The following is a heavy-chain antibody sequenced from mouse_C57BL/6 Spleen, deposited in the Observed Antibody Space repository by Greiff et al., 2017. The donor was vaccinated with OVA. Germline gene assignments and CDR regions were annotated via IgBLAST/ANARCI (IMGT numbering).Heavy chain of an antibody. V-gene: IGHV1-53*01. J-gene: IGHJ4*01. CDR1: GYTFTSYW. Sequence: QVQLQQPGTELVKPGASVKLSCKASGYTFTSYWMHWVKQRPGQGLEWIGNINPSNGGTNYNEKFKSMATLTVDKSSSTAYMQLSSLTSEDSAVYYCARGITTVVDYYAMDYWGQGTSVTVSS. CDR2: INPSNGGT. CDR3: ARGITTVVDYYAMDY. D-gene: IGHD1-1*01.